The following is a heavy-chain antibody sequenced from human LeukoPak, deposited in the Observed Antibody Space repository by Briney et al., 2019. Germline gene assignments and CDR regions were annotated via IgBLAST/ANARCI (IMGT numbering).Heavy chain of an antibody. D-gene: IGHD3-9*01. J-gene: IGHJ4*02. CDR2: INTNSGDT. CDR1: GYTFTGYY. V-gene: IGHV1-2*02. CDR3: ARAVDGLFGDY. Sequence: ASVKVSCKTSGYTFTGYYIHWVRQAPGQGLEWMGWINTNSGDTNFAQKFQGRVTMTSDTSINTAYMELSRLRSDDTAVYYCARAVDGLFGDYWGQGTLVTVSS.